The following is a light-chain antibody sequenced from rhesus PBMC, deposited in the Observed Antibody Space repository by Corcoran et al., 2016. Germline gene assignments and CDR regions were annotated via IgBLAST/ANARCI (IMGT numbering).Light chain of an antibody. J-gene: IGLJ6*01. CDR3: CSYRGGTSFDV. V-gene: IGLV2S9*01. CDR1: SNDVGGYND. CDR2: AVS. Sequence: QSALTQPRSVSKALGQSVTISCTGTSNDVGGYNDFSWYQQHSGTAPRLLIYAVSKRPSGVSDRFSGSKSGKTASLTISGLQAEDEDDYYCCSYRGGTSFDVFGSGTKLTVL.